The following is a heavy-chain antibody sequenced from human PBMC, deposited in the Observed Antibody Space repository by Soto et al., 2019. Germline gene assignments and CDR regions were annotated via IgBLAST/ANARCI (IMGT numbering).Heavy chain of an antibody. D-gene: IGHD6-19*01. CDR3: ARGSSSGWSYYYYYGMDV. Sequence: GGSLRLSCAASGFTFSSYAMHWVRQAPGKGLEWVAVISYDGSNKYHADSVKGRFTISRDNSKNTLYLQMNSLRAEDTAVYYCARGSSSGWSYYYYYGMDVWGQGTTVTVS. J-gene: IGHJ6*02. CDR1: GFTFSSYA. V-gene: IGHV3-30-3*01. CDR2: ISYDGSNK.